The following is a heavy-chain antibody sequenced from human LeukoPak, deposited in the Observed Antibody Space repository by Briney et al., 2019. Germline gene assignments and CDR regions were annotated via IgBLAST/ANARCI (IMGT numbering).Heavy chain of an antibody. D-gene: IGHD1-26*01. J-gene: IGHJ5*02. Sequence: ASVKVSCKASGYTFTGYYMHWVRQAPGQGLEWMGWIYPKTGGTSYAQKFQGRVTMTRDTSISTAYMELIGLRSDDTAVYYCAGPWDQVGFDPWGQGTLVSVSS. CDR3: AGPWDQVGFDP. V-gene: IGHV1-2*02. CDR2: IYPKTGGT. CDR1: GYTFTGYY.